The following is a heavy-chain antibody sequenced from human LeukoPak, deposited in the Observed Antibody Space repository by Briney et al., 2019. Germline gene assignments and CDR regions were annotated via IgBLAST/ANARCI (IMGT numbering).Heavy chain of an antibody. J-gene: IGHJ4*02. D-gene: IGHD3-10*01. CDR1: GFTFSRNG. V-gene: IGHV3-30*02. CDR2: IQYDGSKK. Sequence: PGGSLRLSCVASGFTFSRNGMHWVRQAPGKGLEWVTFIQYDGSKKYYADSVKGRFTISRDNSKNTLYLEMNSLRAEDTAVYYCAKDIGSYYDYWGQGILVTVSS. CDR3: AKDIGSYYDY.